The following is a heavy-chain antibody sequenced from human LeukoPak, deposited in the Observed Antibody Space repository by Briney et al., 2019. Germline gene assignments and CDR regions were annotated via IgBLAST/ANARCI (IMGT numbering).Heavy chain of an antibody. CDR1: GYTFTGYG. Sequence: ASVKVSCTASGYTFTGYGISWVRQAPGQGLEWMGWISAYNGNTNYAQKLQGRVTMTTDTSTSTAYMELRSLRSDDTAVYYCARLQQLVPDYYFDYWGQGTLVTVSS. CDR2: ISAYNGNT. V-gene: IGHV1-18*01. CDR3: ARLQQLVPDYYFDY. D-gene: IGHD6-13*01. J-gene: IGHJ4*02.